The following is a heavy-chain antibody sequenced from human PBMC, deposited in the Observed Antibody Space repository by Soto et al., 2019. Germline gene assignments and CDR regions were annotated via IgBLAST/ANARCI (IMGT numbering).Heavy chain of an antibody. CDR1: GGTFSSYS. CDR3: ARDGGRHSGGIDY. J-gene: IGHJ4*02. CDR2: IIPIFGTA. Sequence: QVQLVQSGAEVKKPGSSVKVSCKASGGTFSSYSINWVRQAPGQGLEWMGEIIPIFGTANCAQKFQGRVTITADESTSTAYMELSSLRSEDTAVYYCARDGGRHSGGIDYWDQGTLVTVSS. D-gene: IGHD1-26*01. V-gene: IGHV1-69*01.